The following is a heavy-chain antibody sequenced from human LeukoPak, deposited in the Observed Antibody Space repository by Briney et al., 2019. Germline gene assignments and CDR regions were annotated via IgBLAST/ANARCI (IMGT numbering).Heavy chain of an antibody. V-gene: IGHV4-59*01. CDR1: GGSISSFY. J-gene: IGHJ2*01. CDR3: VRGSSSSSWYFNL. D-gene: IGHD6-6*01. CDR2: IHYSGST. Sequence: PSETLSLTCTVSGGSISSFYWSWIRQPPGKGLEWIGYIHYSGSTSYNPSLRSRVTLSVDTSKNQFSLKLTPVTAADTAIYYCVRGSSSSSWYFNLWGRGTLVTVSS.